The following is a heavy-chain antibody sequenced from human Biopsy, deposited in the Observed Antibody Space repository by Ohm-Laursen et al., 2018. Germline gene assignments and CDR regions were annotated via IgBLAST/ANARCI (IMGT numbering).Heavy chain of an antibody. CDR2: NIPILGTG. V-gene: IGHV1-69*06. CDR1: GGTFINYG. CDR3: ATKLTGYFHH. D-gene: IGHD3-9*01. J-gene: IGHJ1*01. Sequence: SVKVSCKAPGGTFINYGVNWVRQAPGQGLEWLGGNIPILGTGNYAQKFQDRVTVAADTSTSTATMELRRLRSDDTAVYYCATKLTGYFHHWGQGTLVIVSS.